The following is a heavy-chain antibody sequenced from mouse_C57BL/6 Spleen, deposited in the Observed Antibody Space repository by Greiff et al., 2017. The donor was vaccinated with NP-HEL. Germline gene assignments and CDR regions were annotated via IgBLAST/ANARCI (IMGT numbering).Heavy chain of an antibody. D-gene: IGHD3-3*01. CDR1: GYTFTSYG. V-gene: IGHV1-81*01. Sequence: QVQLQQSGAELARPGASVKLSCKASGYTFTSYGISWVKQRTGQGLEWIGEIYPRSGNTSYNEKFKGKATLTADKSSSTAYMELRSLTSEDSAVYFCARWAGDVEGWYFEVWGTGTTVTVSS. J-gene: IGHJ1*03. CDR3: ARWAGDVEGWYFEV. CDR2: IYPRSGNT.